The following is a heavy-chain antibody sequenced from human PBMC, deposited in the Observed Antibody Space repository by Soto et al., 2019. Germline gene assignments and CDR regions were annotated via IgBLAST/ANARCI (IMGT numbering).Heavy chain of an antibody. Sequence: QVQLQESGPGLVKPSQTLSLTCTVSGGSISSGGYYWSWIRQHPGKGLEWIGYIYYSWSTYYNPSLKSRVTIPVDTSKNQFSLKLSSVTAADTAVYYCARSRIVVVPAARPRAEYFQHWGQGTLVTVSS. CDR1: GGSISSGGYY. V-gene: IGHV4-31*03. J-gene: IGHJ1*01. CDR3: ARSRIVVVPAARPRAEYFQH. D-gene: IGHD2-2*01. CDR2: IYYSWST.